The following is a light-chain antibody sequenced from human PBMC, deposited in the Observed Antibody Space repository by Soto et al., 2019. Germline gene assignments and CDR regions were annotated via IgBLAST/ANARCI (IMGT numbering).Light chain of an antibody. CDR1: QSVPNSF. CDR3: QQYGSSPLT. CDR2: GAS. Sequence: EISLAQSPGTLSLSPGERATLSCRASQSVPNSFLAWYQQKPGQGPRLLIYGASSRATGIPDRFSGSGSGTDFTLTISRLEPEDFAVYYCQQYGSSPLTFGGGTKVDIK. J-gene: IGKJ4*01. V-gene: IGKV3-20*01.